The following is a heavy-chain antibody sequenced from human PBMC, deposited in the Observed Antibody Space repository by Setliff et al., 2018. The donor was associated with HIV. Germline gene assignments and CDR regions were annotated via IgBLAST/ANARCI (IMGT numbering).Heavy chain of an antibody. Sequence: SLRLSCAASGFSLTTYGMHWVRQTPGKGLEWVAFIQHDDSYKFYADSVKGRFTISRDNSKNTLYLQMNSLRADDTAVYYCAKNLYRSPWSPLDYWGQGTLVTVSS. V-gene: IGHV3-30*02. D-gene: IGHD6-19*01. CDR2: IQHDDSYK. CDR3: AKNLYRSPWSPLDY. CDR1: GFSLTTYG. J-gene: IGHJ4*02.